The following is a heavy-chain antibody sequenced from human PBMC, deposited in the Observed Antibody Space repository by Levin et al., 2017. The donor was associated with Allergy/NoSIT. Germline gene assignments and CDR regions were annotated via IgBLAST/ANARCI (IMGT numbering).Heavy chain of an antibody. CDR3: ARDSRFFDSSGYYYTGHFDY. CDR1: GFTFSDYY. D-gene: IGHD3-22*01. J-gene: IGHJ4*02. Sequence: GGSLRLSCAASGFTFSDYYMTWIRQAPGKGLEWVSYISSTGSTIYYADSVKGRFTISRDTAKNSLYLQMNSLRAEDTAVYYCARDSRFFDSSGYYYTGHFDYWGQGTLVTVSS. V-gene: IGHV3-11*01. CDR2: ISSTGSTI.